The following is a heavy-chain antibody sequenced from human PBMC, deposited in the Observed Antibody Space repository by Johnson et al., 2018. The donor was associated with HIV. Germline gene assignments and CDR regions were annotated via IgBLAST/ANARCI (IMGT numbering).Heavy chain of an antibody. CDR3: ARGRKDIDAADGLDNDAFDI. Sequence: QVQLVESGGGVVQPGKSLRLTCATSGFSFSSYNMHWVHQAPGKGLEWVAVISYDGSNKYYADSVKGRFTISRDNSKNTLYLQMNSLRAEDTAVYYCARGRKDIDAADGLDNDAFDIWGQGTMVTVSS. J-gene: IGHJ3*02. D-gene: IGHD6-13*01. CDR1: GFSFSSYN. CDR2: ISYDGSNK. V-gene: IGHV3-30-3*01.